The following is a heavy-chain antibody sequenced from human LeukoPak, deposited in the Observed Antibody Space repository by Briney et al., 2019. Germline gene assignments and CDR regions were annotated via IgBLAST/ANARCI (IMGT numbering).Heavy chain of an antibody. J-gene: IGHJ4*02. D-gene: IGHD3-9*01. V-gene: IGHV1-46*01. CDR2: INPNSGST. CDR3: VSEPALLRYLFDH. Sequence: ASVKVSCKASGYTFTTYSAHWVRQGPGQGLEWMGVINPNSGSTRYAQEFQGRVIMPRDTSASTLYMELSSLRSEDTAVYYCVSEPALLRYLFDHWAQGTLVTVSS. CDR1: GYTFTTYS.